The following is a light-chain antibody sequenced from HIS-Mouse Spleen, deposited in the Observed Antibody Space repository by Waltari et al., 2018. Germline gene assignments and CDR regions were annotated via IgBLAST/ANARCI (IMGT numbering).Light chain of an antibody. V-gene: IGLV3-27*01. J-gene: IGLJ3*02. CDR1: VLAKKY. CDR2: KDS. Sequence: SYELTQPSSVSVSPGQTARITCSGDVLAKKYARWFQQKPGQAPVLVIYKDSERPSGIPARVSGASSGTTVTLTISGAQVEDEADYYCYSAADNNLGVFGGGTKLTVL. CDR3: YSAADNNLGV.